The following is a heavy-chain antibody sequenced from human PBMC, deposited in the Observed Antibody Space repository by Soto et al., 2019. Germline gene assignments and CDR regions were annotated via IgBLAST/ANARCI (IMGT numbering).Heavy chain of an antibody. Sequence: QITLQESGPTLVKPTQTLTLTCTFSGFSLSTRGVGVGWIRQPPGKALEWLALIYWDDDKRYSPSLKSRLTIXKXXSKNQVVLTMTNMDPVDTGTYYCAHDSTGWFGFDYWGQGTLVTVSS. CDR1: GFSLSTRGVG. CDR2: IYWDDDK. D-gene: IGHD6-19*01. V-gene: IGHV2-5*02. CDR3: AHDSTGWFGFDY. J-gene: IGHJ4*02.